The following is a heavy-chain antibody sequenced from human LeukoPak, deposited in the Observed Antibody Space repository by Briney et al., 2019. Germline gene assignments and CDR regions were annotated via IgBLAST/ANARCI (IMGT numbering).Heavy chain of an antibody. Sequence: KSGGSLRLSCEGFGLTFSRDWMSWVRQPPGKGLEWIGEIYHSGSTNYNPSLKSRVTISVDKSKNQFSLKLSSVTAADTAVYYCARDRQGSGSFDYWGQGTLVTVSS. CDR1: GLTFSRDW. D-gene: IGHD3-10*01. J-gene: IGHJ4*02. CDR2: IYHSGST. V-gene: IGHV4-4*02. CDR3: ARDRQGSGSFDY.